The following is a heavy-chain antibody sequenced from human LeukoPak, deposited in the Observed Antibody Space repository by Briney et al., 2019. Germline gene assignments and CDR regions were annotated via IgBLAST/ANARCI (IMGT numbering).Heavy chain of an antibody. CDR2: ISGSGDGT. CDR1: GFTFTNYA. Sequence: PGGSLRLSCVVSGFTFTNYAMSWVRQAPGKGLEWVSAISGSGDGTYYADSVKGRFTISRDNSKNTVYLQMNTLRAEDTAIYYCAKPDSSTWYGRGFDHRGQGTLVTVSS. V-gene: IGHV3-23*01. D-gene: IGHD6-13*01. J-gene: IGHJ4*02. CDR3: AKPDSSTWYGRGFDH.